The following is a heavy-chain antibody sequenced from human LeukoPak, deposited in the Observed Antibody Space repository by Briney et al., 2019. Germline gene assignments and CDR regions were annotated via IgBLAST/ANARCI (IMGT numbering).Heavy chain of an antibody. J-gene: IGHJ3*02. CDR2: IYTSGST. CDR3: ARGPLYYANAFDI. CDR1: GGSISSGSYY. D-gene: IGHD3-10*01. V-gene: IGHV4-61*02. Sequence: SETLSLTCTVSGGSISSGSYYWSWIRQPAGKGLEWIGRIYTSGSTNYNPSLKSRVTISVDTSKNQFSLKLSSVTAADTAVYYCARGPLYYANAFDIWGQGQWSPSLQ.